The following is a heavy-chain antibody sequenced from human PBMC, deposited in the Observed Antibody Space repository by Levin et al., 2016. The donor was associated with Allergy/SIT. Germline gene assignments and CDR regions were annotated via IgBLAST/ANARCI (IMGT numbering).Heavy chain of an antibody. J-gene: IGHJ3*02. Sequence: VRQAPGKGLEWVAVIWYDGSNKYYADSVKGRFTISRDNSKNTLYLQMNSLRAEDTAVYYCARDYSGNYYGSGSYSSAFDIWGQGTMVTVSS. V-gene: IGHV3-33*01. D-gene: IGHD3-10*01. CDR3: ARDYSGNYYGSGSYSSAFDI. CDR2: IWYDGSNK.